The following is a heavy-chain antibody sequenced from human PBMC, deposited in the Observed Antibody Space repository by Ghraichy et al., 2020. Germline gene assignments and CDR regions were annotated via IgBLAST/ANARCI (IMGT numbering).Heavy chain of an antibody. D-gene: IGHD5-18*01. Sequence: GALRLSCAASGFTFDTYEMKWVRQAPGKGLEWISYISSSGTTIYYADSVKGRFTISRDNAKNSLFLQMNSLRVEDTAVYYCARARGIQLWPIYGMDVWGQGTTVTVSS. V-gene: IGHV3-48*03. CDR2: ISSSGTTI. J-gene: IGHJ6*02. CDR1: GFTFDTYE. CDR3: ARARGIQLWPIYGMDV.